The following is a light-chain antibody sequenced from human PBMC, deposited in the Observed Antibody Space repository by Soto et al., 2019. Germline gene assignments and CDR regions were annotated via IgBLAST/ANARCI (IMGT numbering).Light chain of an antibody. CDR3: YSYASGSTYV. CDR1: SSDVGGSDY. CDR2: DLR. J-gene: IGLJ1*01. Sequence: QYALTQPASVSGYPGQSITISCTGTSSDVGGSDYVAWYQQHPGKAPKHMVDDLRFRPSGVSDRFSGSKSADVASLTISGLQPEDEADYYCYSYASGSTYVFGTGTKVTVL. V-gene: IGLV2-14*03.